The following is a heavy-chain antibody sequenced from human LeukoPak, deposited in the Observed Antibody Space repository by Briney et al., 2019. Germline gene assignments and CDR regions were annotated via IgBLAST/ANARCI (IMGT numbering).Heavy chain of an antibody. Sequence: GASVKVSCKASGYTFTSYGISWVRQAPGQGREWMGWISAYNGNTNYAQKLQGRGTMTTDTSTSKAYMELRSLRSDETAVYYCARDAGDIVVVPAAGFDYWGQGTLVTVSS. CDR3: ARDAGDIVVVPAAGFDY. D-gene: IGHD2-2*01. CDR2: ISAYNGNT. V-gene: IGHV1-18*01. J-gene: IGHJ4*02. CDR1: GYTFTSYG.